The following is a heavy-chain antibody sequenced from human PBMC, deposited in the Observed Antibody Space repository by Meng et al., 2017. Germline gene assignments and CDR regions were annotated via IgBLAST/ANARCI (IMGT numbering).Heavy chain of an antibody. CDR2: IWYDGSNK. D-gene: IGHD2/OR15-2a*01. CDR1: GLPFSSDG. V-gene: IGHV3-33*01. J-gene: IGHJ2*01. Sequence: VDVVGSGGGVVQPGRFLGLSCAASGLPFSSDGMHWVRQAPGTGLEWVAVIWYDGSNKYYADSVKGRFTISRDNSKNTLYLQMNSLRAEDTAVYYCARGLSTTYWYFDLWGRGTLVTVSS. CDR3: ARGLSTTYWYFDL.